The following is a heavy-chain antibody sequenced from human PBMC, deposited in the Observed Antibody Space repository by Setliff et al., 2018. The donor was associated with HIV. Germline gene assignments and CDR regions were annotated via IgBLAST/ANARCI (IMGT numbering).Heavy chain of an antibody. CDR2: IYYSGST. CDR1: GGSISNSRYY. CDR3: ASRVYYYDSSGYLREEGFDP. J-gene: IGHJ5*02. Sequence: KPSETLSLTCTVPGGSISNSRYYWSWIRQPPGKGLEWIGSIYYSGSTYYNPSLKSRVTISVDTSKNQFSLKLSSVTAADAAVYYCASRVYYYDSSGYLREEGFDPWGQGTLVTVSS. V-gene: IGHV4-39*01. D-gene: IGHD3-22*01.